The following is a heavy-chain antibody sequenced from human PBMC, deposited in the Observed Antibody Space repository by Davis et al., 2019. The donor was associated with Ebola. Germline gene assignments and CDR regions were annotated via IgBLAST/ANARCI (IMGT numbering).Heavy chain of an antibody. CDR3: VRDYGRGWSSFYYYMDV. V-gene: IGHV3-74*01. J-gene: IGHJ6*03. Sequence: HTGGSLRLSCAASGFTFTRYWMSWVRQVPGKGLVWVSRINTSGTTTTYADSVKGRFTISRDNAKNTVYLQMNGLRAEDTAVYYCVRDYGRGWSSFYYYMDVWGKGTTVTVSS. D-gene: IGHD3-10*01. CDR1: GFTFTRYW. CDR2: INTSGTTT.